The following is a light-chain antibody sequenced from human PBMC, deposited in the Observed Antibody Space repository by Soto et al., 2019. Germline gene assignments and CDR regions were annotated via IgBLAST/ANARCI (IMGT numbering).Light chain of an antibody. J-gene: IGKJ4*01. Sequence: DIQLTQSPSFLSASVGDRVTITCRASQGISSYLAWYQQKPGKAPKLLIYAASTLQSGVPSRFSGSGSGTEFTVTTSSLQPEDFATYYCLHLNSFPLTFGGGTKVETK. CDR3: LHLNSFPLT. CDR2: AAS. CDR1: QGISSY. V-gene: IGKV1-9*01.